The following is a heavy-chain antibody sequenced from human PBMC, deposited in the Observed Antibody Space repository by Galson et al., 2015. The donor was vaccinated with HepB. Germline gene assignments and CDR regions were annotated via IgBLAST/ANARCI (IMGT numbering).Heavy chain of an antibody. D-gene: IGHD3-22*01. CDR1: GGTFSSYA. CDR3: APYYYDSSGYFPTPNWFDP. V-gene: IGHV1-69*13. J-gene: IGHJ5*02. Sequence: SVKVSCKASGGTFSSYAISWVRQAPGQGLEWMGGIIPIFGTANYAQKFQGRVTITADESTSTAYMELSSLRSEDTAVYYCAPYYYDSSGYFPTPNWFDPWGQGTLVTVSS. CDR2: IIPIFGTA.